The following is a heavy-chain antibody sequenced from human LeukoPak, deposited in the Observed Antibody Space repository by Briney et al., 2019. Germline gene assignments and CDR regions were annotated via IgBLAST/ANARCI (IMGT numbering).Heavy chain of an antibody. D-gene: IGHD1-26*01. J-gene: IGHJ3*02. CDR2: IYYSGST. V-gene: IGHV4-59*08. Sequence: PSETLSLTCTVSGGSISSHYWSWIRQPPGKGLEWIGYIYYSGSTNYNPSLKSRVTISVDTSKNQFSLKLSSVTAADTAVYYCARLIPSRSYEVDAFDIWGQGTMVTVSS. CDR1: GGSISSHY. CDR3: ARLIPSRSYEVDAFDI.